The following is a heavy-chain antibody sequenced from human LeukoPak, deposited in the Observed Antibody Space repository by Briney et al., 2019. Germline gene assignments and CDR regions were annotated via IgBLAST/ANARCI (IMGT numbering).Heavy chain of an antibody. CDR1: GFTFSSYG. CDR3: AKDLRERGDHEFDY. V-gene: IGHV3-30*18. J-gene: IGHJ4*02. Sequence: GGSLRLSCAASGFTFSSYGMHWVRQAPGKGLEWVAVISYDGSNKYSADSVKGPFTTSRDNSKNTLYLQMNSLRAEDTAVYYCAKDLRERGDHEFDYWGQGTLVTVSS. D-gene: IGHD4-17*01. CDR2: ISYDGSNK.